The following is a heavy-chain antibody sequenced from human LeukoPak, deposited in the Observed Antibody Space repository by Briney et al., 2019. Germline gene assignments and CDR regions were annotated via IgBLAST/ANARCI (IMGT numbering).Heavy chain of an antibody. V-gene: IGHV4-4*07. CDR2: IYTSVST. J-gene: IGHJ5*02. D-gene: IGHD5-12*01. Sequence: SETLSLTCTASGGSISSYYWSRIRQPAGKGLEWIGRIYTSVSTNYNPSLKSRVTMSVDTSKNHFSLKLSSVTVGDTAVYYCARDLRGVRLRLHNWFDPWGQGTLVTVSS. CDR3: ARDLRGVRLRLHNWFDP. CDR1: GGSISSYY.